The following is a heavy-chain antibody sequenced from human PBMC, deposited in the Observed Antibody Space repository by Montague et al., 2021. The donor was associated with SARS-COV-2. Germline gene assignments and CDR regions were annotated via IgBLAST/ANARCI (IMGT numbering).Heavy chain of an antibody. J-gene: IGHJ3*02. CDR3: ARGHVTVFGVLIMRPAAGPLDS. CDR1: GGSFSAYY. CDR2: DVHRRSS. D-gene: IGHD3-3*01. Sequence: SETLSLTCAVYGGSFSAYYWAWFRQAPGEGLEWIGEDVHRRSSSYNPSFLSRLTLLVDRTTYQLSLRLTSVTAADTAVYYCARGHVTVFGVLIMRPAAGPLDSWGLGTKVTVSS. V-gene: IGHV4-34*12.